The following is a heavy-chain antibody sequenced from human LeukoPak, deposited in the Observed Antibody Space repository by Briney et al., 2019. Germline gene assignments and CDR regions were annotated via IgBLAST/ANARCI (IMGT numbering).Heavy chain of an antibody. V-gene: IGHV4-39*07. J-gene: IGHJ4*02. CDR3: ARVGTKYYDILTGYYLAPYYFDY. CDR2: IYYSGST. Sequence: SETLSLTCTVSGGSISTSSYYWGWIRQPPGKGLECIGNIYYSGSTYYNPSLKSRVTISVDTSKNQFSLKLSSVTAADTAVYYCARVGTKYYDILTGYYLAPYYFDYWGQGTLVTVSS. D-gene: IGHD3-9*01. CDR1: GGSISTSSYY.